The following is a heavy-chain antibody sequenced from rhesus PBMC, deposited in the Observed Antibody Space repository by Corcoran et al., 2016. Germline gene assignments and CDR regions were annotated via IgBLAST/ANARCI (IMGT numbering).Heavy chain of an antibody. CDR1: GYTFTDYY. Sequence: QVQLVQSGAEVKKPGSSVKVSCKASGYTFTDYYMHWVRQAPRQGLEWMGWINPYNGKTNLEQKFQGIVPMTRDTSPITAYMELSSLRSEDTAVYYCARGSSGWSGGGLDSWGQGVVVTVSS. D-gene: IGHD6S26*01. J-gene: IGHJ6*01. V-gene: IGHV1S2*01. CDR2: INPYNGKT. CDR3: ARGSSGWSGGGLDS.